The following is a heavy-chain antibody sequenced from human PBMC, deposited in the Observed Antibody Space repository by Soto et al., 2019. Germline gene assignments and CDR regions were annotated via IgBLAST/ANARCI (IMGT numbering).Heavy chain of an antibody. CDR1: GYTFTSYG. D-gene: IGHD5-18*01. J-gene: IGHJ4*02. Sequence: QVQLVQSGAEVKKPGASVKVSCKASGYTFTSYGISWVRQAPGQGLEWMGWISAYNGNTNYAQKLQAGVTMPTDPPTSTAYMELRSLRSDDTAVYYCASSLLVGYGLEGESDWGQGTLVTVSS. CDR2: ISAYNGNT. CDR3: ASSLLVGYGLEGESD. V-gene: IGHV1-18*01.